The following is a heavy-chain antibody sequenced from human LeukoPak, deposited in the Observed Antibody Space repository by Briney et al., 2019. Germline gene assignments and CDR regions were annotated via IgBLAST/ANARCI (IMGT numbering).Heavy chain of an antibody. D-gene: IGHD6-13*01. V-gene: IGHV3-23*01. CDR2: ISGSGGST. Sequence: GGSLRLSCAASGFTFSSYAMSWVRQAPGKGLEGVSAISGSGGSTYYADSVKGRFTISRDNSKNTLYLQMNSLRAEDTAVYYCARIRSSWEPFDAFDIWGQGTMVTVSS. J-gene: IGHJ3*02. CDR3: ARIRSSWEPFDAFDI. CDR1: GFTFSSYA.